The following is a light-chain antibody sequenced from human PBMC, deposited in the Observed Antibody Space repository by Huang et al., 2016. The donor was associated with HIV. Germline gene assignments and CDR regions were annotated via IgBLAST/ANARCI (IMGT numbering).Light chain of an antibody. CDR2: GAS. J-gene: IGKJ4*01. CDR3: QQYLSSPLT. V-gene: IGKV3-20*01. Sequence: DIVLTQSPGTLSLSPGARAALSCRASQNITNNYLAWYQQRSGQAPRLLIYGASNSAMCIPDRFSGSGSGTDFTLIINRLEPQDSSVYYCQQYLSSPLTFGGGTNVEIK. CDR1: QNITNNY.